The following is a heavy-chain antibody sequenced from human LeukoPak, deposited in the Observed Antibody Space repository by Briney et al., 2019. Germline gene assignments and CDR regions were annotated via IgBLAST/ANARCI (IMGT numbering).Heavy chain of an antibody. V-gene: IGHV3-23*01. CDR3: AKVKALDAVASYFDY. J-gene: IGHJ4*02. Sequence: SGGSLRLSCAASGFVFSTYAMGWVRQAPGKGLQWVSAISSSGDTTYYADSVKVQFTISRDNSKNTLDLQMSSLRAEDTAMYHCAKVKALDAVASYFDYWGQGTLVTVSS. CDR2: ISSSGDTT. CDR1: GFVFSTYA. D-gene: IGHD2-8*01.